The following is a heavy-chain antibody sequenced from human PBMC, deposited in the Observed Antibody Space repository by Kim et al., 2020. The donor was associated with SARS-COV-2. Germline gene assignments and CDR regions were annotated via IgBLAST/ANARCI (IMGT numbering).Heavy chain of an antibody. J-gene: IGHJ3*02. CDR3: AKVEAGPPSSGRENSGYI. V-gene: IGHV3-23*01. Sequence: GGSLRLSCAASGFTFSSYAMSWVRQAPGKGLEWVSAISGSGGSTYYADSVKGRFTISRDNSKNTLYLQMNSLRAEDTAVYYCAKVEAGPPSSGRENSGYIWGQGTMVTVSS. CDR1: GFTFSSYA. D-gene: IGHD3-22*01. CDR2: ISGSGGST.